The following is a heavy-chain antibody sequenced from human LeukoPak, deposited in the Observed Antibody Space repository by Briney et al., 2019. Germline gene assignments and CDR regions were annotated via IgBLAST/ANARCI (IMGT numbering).Heavy chain of an antibody. CDR3: ARDRSPAGIFDF. Sequence: PGGSLRLSCAASGFTVSSNYMSWVRQAPGKGLEWVSIIYSGGKTYYADSVQDRFIISRDNSKNTLYLQMNSLRAEDTAIYYCARDRSPAGIFDFRGQGTLVTVSS. CDR2: IYSGGKT. J-gene: IGHJ4*02. V-gene: IGHV3-66*01. CDR1: GFTVSSNY. D-gene: IGHD6-19*01.